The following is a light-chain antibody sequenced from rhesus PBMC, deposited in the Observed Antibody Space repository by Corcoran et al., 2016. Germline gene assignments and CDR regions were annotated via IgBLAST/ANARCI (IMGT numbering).Light chain of an antibody. Sequence: QAAPTQPPSVSGSPGQSVTISCTGTSSYVGGYNYVSWYQQHPGKAPKLMIYGVRKRPSGVSDRFSGSKSGNTASLTISGLQAEDEAGYYCCSYTTSSANIFGAGTRLTVL. V-gene: IGLV2S7*01. CDR1: SSYVGGYNY. J-gene: IGLJ1*01. CDR2: GVR. CDR3: CSYTTSSANI.